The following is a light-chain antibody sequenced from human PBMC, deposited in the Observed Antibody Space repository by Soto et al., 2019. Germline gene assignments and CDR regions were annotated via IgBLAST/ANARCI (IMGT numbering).Light chain of an antibody. CDR3: QQYGSSPWT. J-gene: IGKJ1*01. V-gene: IGKV3-20*01. CDR1: QSVSSSY. CDR2: GAS. Sequence: IVFTQSPGPPSLSPREKASLSCTASQSVSSSYLAWYQQKPGQAPRLLIYGASSRATGIPDRFSGSGSGTDFTLTISRLEPEDFAVYYCQQYGSSPWTFGQGTKVDIK.